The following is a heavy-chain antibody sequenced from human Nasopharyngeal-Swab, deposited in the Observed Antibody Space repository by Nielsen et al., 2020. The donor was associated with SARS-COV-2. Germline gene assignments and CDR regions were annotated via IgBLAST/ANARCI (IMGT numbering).Heavy chain of an antibody. J-gene: IGHJ4*02. CDR1: GYTFTGYY. V-gene: IGHV1-2*02. D-gene: IGHD5-12*01. CDR2: INPNSGGT. CDR3: ARGYSASWENY. Sequence: ASVTVSCNASGYTFTGYYMHWVRPAPGQGLEWMGWINPNSGGTNYAQKFQGRVTMTRDTSISTAYMELSRLTSDDTAVYYCARGYSASWENYWGQGTLVTVSS.